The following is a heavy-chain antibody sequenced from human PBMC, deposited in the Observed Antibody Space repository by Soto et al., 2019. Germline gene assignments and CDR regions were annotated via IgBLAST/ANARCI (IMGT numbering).Heavy chain of an antibody. CDR1: GDSVSSNSAA. CDR3: ARDSSFGYSGYDYYYYYMDV. Sequence: SQTLSLTCAISGDSVSSNSAAWNWIRQSPSRGLEWLGRTYYRSKWYNDYAVSVKSRITINPDTSKNQFSLQLNSVTPEDTAVYYCARDSSFGYSGYDYYYYYMDVWGKGTTVTVSS. V-gene: IGHV6-1*01. D-gene: IGHD5-12*01. CDR2: TYYRSKWYN. J-gene: IGHJ6*03.